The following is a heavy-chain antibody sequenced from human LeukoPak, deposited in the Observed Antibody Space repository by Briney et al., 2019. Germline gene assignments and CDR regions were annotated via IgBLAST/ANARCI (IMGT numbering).Heavy chain of an antibody. CDR3: ARDAYNHAFDI. Sequence: ASVKVSCKAFGYTFTSNYMHWVRQAPGQGPEWMGVISPSGGSTTYAQKFQGRVTLTRDMSTSTDYLELSSLRSDDTAVYYCARDAYNHAFDIWGQGTMVTVSS. CDR2: ISPSGGST. V-gene: IGHV1-46*01. D-gene: IGHD1-14*01. J-gene: IGHJ3*02. CDR1: GYTFTSNY.